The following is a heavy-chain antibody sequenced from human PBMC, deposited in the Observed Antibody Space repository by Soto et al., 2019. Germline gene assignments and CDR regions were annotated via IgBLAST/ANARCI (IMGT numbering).Heavy chain of an antibody. CDR3: ARDYDILTGYPYYYGMDV. V-gene: IGHV1-18*04. J-gene: IGHJ6*02. CDR1: GNTFTGYY. D-gene: IGHD3-9*01. CDR2: ISAYNGNT. Sequence: ASVKVSCKASGNTFTGYYMHWVRQAPGQRLEWMGWISAYNGNTNYAQKLQGRVTMTTDTSTSTAYMELRSLRSDDTAVYYCARDYDILTGYPYYYGMDVWGQGTTVTVSS.